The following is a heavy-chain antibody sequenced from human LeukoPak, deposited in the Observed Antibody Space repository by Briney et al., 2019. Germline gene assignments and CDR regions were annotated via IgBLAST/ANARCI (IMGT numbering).Heavy chain of an antibody. D-gene: IGHD6-13*01. J-gene: IGHJ4*02. V-gene: IGHV3-30*18. CDR1: GFTFSIYG. CDR3: AKDGEAADYYFDY. CDR2: ISYDGSNK. Sequence: TGGSLRLSCAASGFTFSIYGMHWVRQAPGKGLEWVAVISYDGSNKYYADSVKGRFTISRDNSKNTLYLQMNSLRAEDTAVYYCAKDGEAADYYFDYWGQGTLVTVSS.